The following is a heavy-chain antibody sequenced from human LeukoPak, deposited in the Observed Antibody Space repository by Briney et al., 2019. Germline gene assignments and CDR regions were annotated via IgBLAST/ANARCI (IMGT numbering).Heavy chain of an antibody. J-gene: IGHJ3*02. CDR2: INHSGST. V-gene: IGHV4-34*01. Sequence: SSETLSLTCAVYGGSFSGYYWSWIRQPPGKGLEWIGEINHSGSTNYNPSLMSRVTISVDTSKTQFSLKLSSVTAADTAVYYCARYRDEALFAFDIWGQGTMVTVSS. CDR1: GGSFSGYY. D-gene: IGHD3-10*01. CDR3: ARYRDEALFAFDI.